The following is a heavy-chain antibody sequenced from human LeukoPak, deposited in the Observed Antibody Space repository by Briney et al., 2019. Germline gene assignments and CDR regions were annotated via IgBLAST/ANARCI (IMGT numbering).Heavy chain of an antibody. CDR1: GGSISSYY. D-gene: IGHD5-18*01. Sequence: SETLSLTCTVSGGSISSYYWSWIRQPPGKGLEWIGYIYYSGSTNYNPSLKSRVTIPVDTSKNQFSLKLSSVTAADTAVYYCARVVYSYGSYYFDYWGQGTLVTVSS. CDR3: ARVVYSYGSYYFDY. CDR2: IYYSGST. J-gene: IGHJ4*02. V-gene: IGHV4-59*01.